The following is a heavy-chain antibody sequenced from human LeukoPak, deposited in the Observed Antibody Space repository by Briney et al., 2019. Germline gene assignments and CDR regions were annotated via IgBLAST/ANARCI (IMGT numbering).Heavy chain of an antibody. CDR2: IYPGESDT. J-gene: IGHJ5*02. CDR1: GYSFTSYC. Sequence: GESLKISWEGSGYSFTSYCIGWVRQLPGKGLEGMGIIYPGESDTRYSPSFQAQVTISADKSISTAYLQSSSPQASDTAMYYCARASYDFWTASRVPNNWFDPWGQGTLVTVSS. D-gene: IGHD3/OR15-3a*01. V-gene: IGHV5-51*01. CDR3: ARASYDFWTASRVPNNWFDP.